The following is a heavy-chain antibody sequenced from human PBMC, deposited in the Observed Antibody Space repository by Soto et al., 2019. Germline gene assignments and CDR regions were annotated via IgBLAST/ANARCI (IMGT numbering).Heavy chain of an antibody. V-gene: IGHV4-4*01. CDR1: GGTIRSPDW. CDR2: IFQSGST. D-gene: IGHD6-19*01. Sequence: TLSLTCGVSGGTIRSPDWWTWVRQPPGKGLEWIGEIFQSGSTNYTPSLESRVTISVDKSKNQFSLTLTSVTAADTAVYFCARGRGRYSSGWSWFDPWGQGILVTVSS. J-gene: IGHJ5*02. CDR3: ARGRGRYSSGWSWFDP.